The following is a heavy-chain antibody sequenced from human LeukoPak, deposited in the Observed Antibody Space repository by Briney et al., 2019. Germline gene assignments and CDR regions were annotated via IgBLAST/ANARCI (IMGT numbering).Heavy chain of an antibody. CDR3: ARDPTTVVTTPYYFDD. CDR2: INHSGST. D-gene: IGHD4-23*01. J-gene: IGHJ4*02. V-gene: IGHV4-34*01. CDR1: GGSFIGYH. Sequence: PSETLSLTCAVSGGSFIGYHRNWIRQPPGKGLEWIGEINHSGSTNYNPSLKSRVTISVDTSKNQFSLKLRSVTAADTAVYYCARDPTTVVTTPYYFDDWGQGTLVTVSS.